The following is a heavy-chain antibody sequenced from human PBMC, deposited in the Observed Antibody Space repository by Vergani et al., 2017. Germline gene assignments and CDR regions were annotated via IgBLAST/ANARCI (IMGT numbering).Heavy chain of an antibody. Sequence: EVQLVESGGGLVKPGGSLRLSCAASGFTFSSYAMNWVRQAPGKGLEWVSAISSSSSYIYYADSVKGRFTISRDNAKNSLYLQMNSLRAEDTAVYYCARDSLYCSGGCPFDYWGQGTLVTVSS. CDR1: GFTFSSYA. CDR2: ISSSSSYI. V-gene: IGHV3-21*01. CDR3: ARDSLYCSGGCPFDY. D-gene: IGHD2-15*01. J-gene: IGHJ4*02.